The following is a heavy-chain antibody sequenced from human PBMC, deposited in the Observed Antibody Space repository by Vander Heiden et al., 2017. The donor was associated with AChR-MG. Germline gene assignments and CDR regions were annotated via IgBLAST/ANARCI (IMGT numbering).Heavy chain of an antibody. D-gene: IGHD7-27*01. V-gene: IGHV3-74*01. J-gene: IGHJ4*02. CDR2: ITSDGSST. CDR3: TTGAGYYYDL. Sequence: SLRLSCAASGFTFKNYWMHWVRQVPGKGLVWVSRITSDGSSTTYADSVKGRFTISRDNAMDTVYLQMNSLRAEDTAVYYCTTGAGYYYDLWGQGTLVTVSS. CDR1: GFTFKNYW.